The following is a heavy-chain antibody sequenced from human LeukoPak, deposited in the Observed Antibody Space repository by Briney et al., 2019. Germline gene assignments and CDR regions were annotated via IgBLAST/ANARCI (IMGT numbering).Heavy chain of an antibody. Sequence: GESLKISCKVSENSFTTSWIGWVRQMPGRGLEWMGIIYPGDSDTRYSPSFQGQVTISADKSISTAYLQWSSLKASDTAMYYCANTRFKNLFDAFDIWGQGTMVTVSS. CDR1: ENSFTTSW. V-gene: IGHV5-51*01. D-gene: IGHD1-14*01. J-gene: IGHJ3*02. CDR3: ANTRFKNLFDAFDI. CDR2: IYPGDSDT.